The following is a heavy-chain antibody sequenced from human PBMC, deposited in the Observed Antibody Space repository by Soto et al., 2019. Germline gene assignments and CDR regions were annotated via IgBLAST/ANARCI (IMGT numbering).Heavy chain of an antibody. CDR1: RFTFSSYG. D-gene: IGHD3-10*01. Sequence: QVQLVESGGGVVQPGRSLRLSCAASRFTFSSYGMHWVRQAPGKGLEWVAVISYDGSNKYYADSVKGRFTISRDNSKNTLYLQMNSLRAEDTAVYYCAKDWGYYYGSGRHYYYGMDVWGQGTTVTVSS. CDR3: AKDWGYYYGSGRHYYYGMDV. J-gene: IGHJ6*02. CDR2: ISYDGSNK. V-gene: IGHV3-30*18.